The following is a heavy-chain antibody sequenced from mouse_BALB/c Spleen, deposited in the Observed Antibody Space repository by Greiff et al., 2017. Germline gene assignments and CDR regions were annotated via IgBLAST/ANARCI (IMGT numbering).Heavy chain of an antibody. J-gene: IGHJ1*01. CDR3: AREYGNYGRWYFDV. D-gene: IGHD2-10*02. Sequence: QVQLQQSGPGLVAPSQSLSITCTVSGFSLTSYGVHWVRQPPGKGLEWLGVIWAGGSTNYNSALMSRLSISKDNSKSQVFLKMNSLQTDDTAMYYCAREYGNYGRWYFDVWGAGTTVTVSS. V-gene: IGHV2-9*02. CDR1: GFSLTSYG. CDR2: IWAGGST.